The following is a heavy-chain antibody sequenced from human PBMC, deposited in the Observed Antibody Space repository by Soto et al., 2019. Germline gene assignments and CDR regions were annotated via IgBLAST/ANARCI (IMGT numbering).Heavy chain of an antibody. V-gene: IGHV3-30-3*01. D-gene: IGHD3-9*01. Sequence: ESGGGVVQPGRSLRLSCAASGFTFSSYAMHWVRQAPGKGLEWVAVISYDGSNKYYADSVKGRFTISRDNSKNTLYLQMNSLRAEDTAVYYCARAYLRDILTGYSYWGQGTLVTVSS. CDR2: ISYDGSNK. CDR1: GFTFSSYA. CDR3: ARAYLRDILTGYSY. J-gene: IGHJ4*02.